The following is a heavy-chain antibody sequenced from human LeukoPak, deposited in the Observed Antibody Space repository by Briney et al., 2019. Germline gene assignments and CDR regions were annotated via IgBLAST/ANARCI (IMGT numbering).Heavy chain of an antibody. Sequence: SETLSLTCTVPGGSISSSYYYWGWIRQPPGKGLELIGSIYYSGSTYYNPSLRSRVTMSVDTSKNQFSLKMSSVTAADTAVYHCARRLGIAVFDYWGQGTLVTVSS. CDR2: IYYSGST. CDR3: ARRLGIAVFDY. V-gene: IGHV4-39*01. D-gene: IGHD6-19*01. J-gene: IGHJ4*02. CDR1: GGSISSSYYY.